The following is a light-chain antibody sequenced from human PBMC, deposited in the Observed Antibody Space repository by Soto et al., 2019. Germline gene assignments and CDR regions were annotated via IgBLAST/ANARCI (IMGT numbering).Light chain of an antibody. Sequence: EIVVTQSPALLSVSPGERVTLSCRAIQSVISSIAWYQQKLGQAPRLLIYGASTRATGIPARFSGSGSGTEFFLTISSLQSEDFAMYYCQHYNNWLGTFGGGTKVEIK. V-gene: IGKV3-15*01. CDR3: QHYNNWLGT. CDR1: QSVISS. J-gene: IGKJ4*01. CDR2: GAS.